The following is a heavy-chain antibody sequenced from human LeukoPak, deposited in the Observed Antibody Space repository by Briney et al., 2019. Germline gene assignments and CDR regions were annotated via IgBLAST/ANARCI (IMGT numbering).Heavy chain of an antibody. Sequence: GGSLRLSCAASGFTFSSYGMHWVRQAPGKGLEWVAVIWYDGSNKYYADSVKGRFTFSRDDAKNSLYLQMNNLRAEDTAVYYCARDGVVAGVYFDCWGQGTLVTVSS. CDR1: GFTFSSYG. CDR3: ARDGVVAGVYFDC. J-gene: IGHJ4*02. CDR2: IWYDGSNK. V-gene: IGHV3-33*01. D-gene: IGHD2-15*01.